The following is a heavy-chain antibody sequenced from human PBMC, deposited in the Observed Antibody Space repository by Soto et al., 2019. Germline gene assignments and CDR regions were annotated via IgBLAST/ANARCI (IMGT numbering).Heavy chain of an antibody. CDR1: GYTFTGYY. CDR2: INPNSGGT. CDR3: AKDPRNYYDGSGFSWFDP. J-gene: IGHJ5*02. Sequence: GASVKVSCKASGYTFTGYYMHWVRQAPGQGLEWMGWINPNSGGTNYAQKFQGRVTMTRDTSISTAYMELSRLRSEDTAVYYCAKDPRNYYDGSGFSWFDPWGQGTLVTVSS. D-gene: IGHD3-22*01. V-gene: IGHV1-2*02.